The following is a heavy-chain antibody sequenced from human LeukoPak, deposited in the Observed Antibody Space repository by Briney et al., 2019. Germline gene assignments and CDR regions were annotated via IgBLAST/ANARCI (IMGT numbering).Heavy chain of an antibody. CDR3: AKDADYDSSGYYYFDY. CDR1: GFTFSSYA. J-gene: IGHJ4*02. Sequence: GGSLRLSCAASGFTFSSYAMSWVRQAPGKGLEWVSGISGSGGSTYYADSVKGRFTISRDNSKNTLYLQMNSLRAEDTAVYYCAKDADYDSSGYYYFDYWGQGTLVTVSS. D-gene: IGHD3-22*01. CDR2: ISGSGGST. V-gene: IGHV3-23*01.